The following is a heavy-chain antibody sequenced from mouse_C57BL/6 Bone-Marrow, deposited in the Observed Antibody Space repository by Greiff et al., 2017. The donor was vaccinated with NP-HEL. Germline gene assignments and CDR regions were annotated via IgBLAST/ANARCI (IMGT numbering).Heavy chain of an antibody. CDR1: GYTFTDYY. V-gene: IGHV1-26*01. CDR3: ARREGYSNYVAMDY. D-gene: IGHD2-5*01. CDR2: INPNNGGT. Sequence: EVQLQQSGPELVKPGASVKISCKASGYTFTDYYMNWVKQSHGKSLEWIGDINPNNGGTSYNQKFKGKATLTVDQSSSTAYMALRSLTSEDSAVYYCARREGYSNYVAMDYWGQGTSVTVSS. J-gene: IGHJ4*01.